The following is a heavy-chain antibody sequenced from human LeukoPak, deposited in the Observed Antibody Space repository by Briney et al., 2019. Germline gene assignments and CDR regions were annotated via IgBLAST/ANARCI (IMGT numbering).Heavy chain of an antibody. CDR1: GGSISSGDYY. V-gene: IGHV4-30-4*08. CDR3: ARVYWGSSSSPIDY. CDR2: IYYSGST. Sequence: PSQTLSLTCTVSGGSISSGDYYWSWVRQPPGKGLEWIGYIYYSGSTYYNPSLKSRVTISVDTSKNQFSLKLSSVTAADTAVYYCARVYWGSSSSPIDYWGQGTLVTVSS. J-gene: IGHJ4*02. D-gene: IGHD6-6*01.